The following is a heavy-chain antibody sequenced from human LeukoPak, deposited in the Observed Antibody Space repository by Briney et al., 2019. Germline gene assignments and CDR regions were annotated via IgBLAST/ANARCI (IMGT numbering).Heavy chain of an antibody. J-gene: IGHJ4*02. D-gene: IGHD4-17*01. V-gene: IGHV1-69*05. CDR2: IIPIFGTA. CDR3: AIGDYGFVIRYFDY. Sequence: ASVKVSCKASGGTFSSYAISWVRQAPGQGLEWMGGIIPIFGTANYAQKFQGRVTTTTDESTSTAYMELSSLRSEDTAVYYCAIGDYGFVIRYFDYWGQGTLVTVSS. CDR1: GGTFSSYA.